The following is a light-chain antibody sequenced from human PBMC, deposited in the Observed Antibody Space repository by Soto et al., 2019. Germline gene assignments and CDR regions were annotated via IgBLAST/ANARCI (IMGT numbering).Light chain of an antibody. Sequence: EIVLTQSPGTLSLSPGERVTLSCRASQSVTSSYLAWYQQKPGQAPRLLIYGAGSRATGIPDRFSGSGSGTDFILTISRLEPEDFAVYYCQQYGSTPVTFGQGTKVEI. V-gene: IGKV3-20*01. CDR2: GAG. CDR3: QQYGSTPVT. J-gene: IGKJ1*01. CDR1: QSVTSSY.